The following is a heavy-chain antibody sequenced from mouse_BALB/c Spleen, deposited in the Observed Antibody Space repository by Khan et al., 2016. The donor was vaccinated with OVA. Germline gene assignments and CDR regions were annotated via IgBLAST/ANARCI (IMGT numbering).Heavy chain of an antibody. D-gene: IGHD1-3*01. CDR1: GFSLTSYG. Sequence: QVQLKESGPGLVAPSQSLSITCTVSGFSLTSYGVHRVRQPPGKGLEWLGVIWAGGSTNYNSAFMSSLIISKENSKSQVFLKRNSLQTDDTAMYYCARLEDIWGQGTTLTVSS. CDR2: IWAGGST. V-gene: IGHV2-9*02. CDR3: ARLEDI. J-gene: IGHJ2*01.